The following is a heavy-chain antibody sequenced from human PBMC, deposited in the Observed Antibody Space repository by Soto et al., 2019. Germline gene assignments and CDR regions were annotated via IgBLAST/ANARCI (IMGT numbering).Heavy chain of an antibody. CDR2: IYAGGRK. Sequence: GGSLRLSCAASGFSVTDNYLSWVRQAPGKGLEWVSIIYAGGRKYYADSVKGRFTISRDNYKNTLSLDMNSLRAEDTALYYCTREMIMDVWGQGTTVTVSS. CDR3: TREMIMDV. V-gene: IGHV3-53*01. D-gene: IGHD3-22*01. CDR1: GFSVTDNY. J-gene: IGHJ6*02.